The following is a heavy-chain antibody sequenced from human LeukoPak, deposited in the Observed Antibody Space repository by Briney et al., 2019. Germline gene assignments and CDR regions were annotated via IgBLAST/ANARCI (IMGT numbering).Heavy chain of an antibody. CDR3: ATVAPSGNWFDP. CDR2: IYYSGST. CDR1: GGSISSYY. V-gene: IGHV4-59*01. Sequence: SETLSLTCTVSGGSISSYYWSWIRQPPGKGLEWIGYIYYSGSTNYNPSLKSRVTISIDTSKNQFSLILSSVTAADTAVYYCATVAPSGNWFDPWGQGTLVTISS. J-gene: IGHJ5*02. D-gene: IGHD1-1*01.